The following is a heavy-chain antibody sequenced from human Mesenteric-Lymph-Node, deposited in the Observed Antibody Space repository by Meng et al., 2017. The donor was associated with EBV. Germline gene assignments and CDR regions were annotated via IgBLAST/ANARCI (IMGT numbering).Heavy chain of an antibody. V-gene: IGHV4-30-2*01. CDR2: ISQSGDT. CDR1: GGSISSGGYY. Sequence: QLQSEESGPGLVTPSQTLSLTCAVSGGSISSGGYYWSWIRQPPGKGLEYIGEISQSGDTTYNPSLKSRVTISVDRSRNQFSLKMASVTAADTAVYYCARGAIFGIVITYFDYWSQGTLVTVSS. D-gene: IGHD3-3*02. CDR3: ARGAIFGIVITYFDY. J-gene: IGHJ4*02.